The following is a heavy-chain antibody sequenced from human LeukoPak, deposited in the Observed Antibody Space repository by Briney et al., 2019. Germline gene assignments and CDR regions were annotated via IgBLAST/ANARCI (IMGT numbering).Heavy chain of an antibody. J-gene: IGHJ5*02. CDR1: GFTFSSYA. D-gene: IGHD3-3*01. CDR3: ANDFWSGPNWFDP. Sequence: GGSLRLSCAASGFTFSSYAMSWVRQAPGKGLEWVSAISGSGGSTYYADSVKGRFTISRDNSKNTLYLQINSLRAEDTAVYYCANDFWSGPNWFDPWGQGTLVTVSS. CDR2: ISGSGGST. V-gene: IGHV3-23*01.